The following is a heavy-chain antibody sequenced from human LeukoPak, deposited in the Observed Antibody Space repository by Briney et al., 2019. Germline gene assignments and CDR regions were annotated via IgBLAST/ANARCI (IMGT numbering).Heavy chain of an antibody. CDR1: GYTFTSYY. Sequence: ASVKVSCKASGYTFTSYYMHWVRQAPGQGLKWMGIINPSGGSTSYAQKFQGRVTMTRDTSTSTVYMELSSLRSEDTAVYYCARSQGRRKEFDYWGQGTLVTVSS. J-gene: IGHJ4*02. V-gene: IGHV1-46*01. D-gene: IGHD1-14*01. CDR3: ARSQGRRKEFDY. CDR2: INPSGGST.